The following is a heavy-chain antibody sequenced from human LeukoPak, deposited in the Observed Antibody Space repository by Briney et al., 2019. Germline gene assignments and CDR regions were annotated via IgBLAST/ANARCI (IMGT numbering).Heavy chain of an antibody. J-gene: IGHJ3*01. CDR1: GYTFTSYG. CDR3: ARDYAYDYGDTMGSFDF. CDR2: ISGYNGNT. Sequence: GASVKVSCKASGYTFTSYGISWVRQAPGQGLEWMGWISGYNGNTYYEQKVQDRVTMTTDTSTSTTYMELRSLRSDDTAVYYCARDYAYDYGDTMGSFDFWGQGTMVTVSS. D-gene: IGHD4-17*01. V-gene: IGHV1-18*01.